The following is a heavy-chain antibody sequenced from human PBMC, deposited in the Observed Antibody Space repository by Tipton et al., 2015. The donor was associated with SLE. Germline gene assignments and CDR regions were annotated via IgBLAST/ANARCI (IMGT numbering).Heavy chain of an antibody. V-gene: IGHV4-39*07. CDR3: ATTGGPGYSYNY. Sequence: TLSLTCDVYGGSLSGYYWGWIRQPPGKGLEWIGSIYYSGSTYYNPSLKSRVTISVDTSKNQFSLKLSSVTAADTAVYYCATTGGPGYSYNYWGQGTLVTVSS. J-gene: IGHJ4*02. CDR2: IYYSGST. CDR1: GGSLSGYY. D-gene: IGHD5-18*01.